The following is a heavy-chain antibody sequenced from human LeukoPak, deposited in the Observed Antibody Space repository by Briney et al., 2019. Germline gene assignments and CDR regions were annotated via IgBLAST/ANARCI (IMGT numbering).Heavy chain of an antibody. D-gene: IGHD2-15*01. Sequence: GGSLRLSCAASGFTFSSYGMHWVRQAPGKGLEWVAFIRYDGSNKYYADSVKGRFTISRDNSKNTLYLQMNSLRAEDTAVYYCARTRVVAATPVDYWGQGTLVTVSS. J-gene: IGHJ4*02. CDR2: IRYDGSNK. CDR3: ARTRVVAATPVDY. V-gene: IGHV3-30*02. CDR1: GFTFSSYG.